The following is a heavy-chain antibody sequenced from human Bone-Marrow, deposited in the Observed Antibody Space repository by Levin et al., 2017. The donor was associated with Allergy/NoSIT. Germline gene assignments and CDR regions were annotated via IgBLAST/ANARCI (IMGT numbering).Heavy chain of an antibody. V-gene: IGHV4-30-2*01. Sequence: SQTLSLTCTVSGDSINSDTYSWSWIRQPPGKALEWIGYIFRDGSTSYNPSLKSRVTISLDTSRNLFFLRLNSVTAADTAFYFCARGRGGVIISWFDPWGHGKLVTVSS. CDR1: GDSINSDTYS. D-gene: IGHD3-10*01. J-gene: IGHJ5*02. CDR2: IFRDGST. CDR3: ARGRGGVIISWFDP.